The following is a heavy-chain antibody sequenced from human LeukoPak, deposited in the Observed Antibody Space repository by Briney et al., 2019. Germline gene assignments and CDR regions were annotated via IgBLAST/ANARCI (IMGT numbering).Heavy chain of an antibody. CDR1: GFIFSDHH. CDR3: VRVWRGYYFDS. D-gene: IGHD3-10*01. CDR2: VRNKANTYST. Sequence: PGGSLRLSYAASGFIFSDHHMDWVRQAPGKGLEWVGRVRNKANTYSTNYAASVKGRFSITRDDSMNSVYLQMNSLKTEDTAVYYCVRVWRGYYFDSWGQGILVTVSS. J-gene: IGHJ4*02. V-gene: IGHV3-72*01.